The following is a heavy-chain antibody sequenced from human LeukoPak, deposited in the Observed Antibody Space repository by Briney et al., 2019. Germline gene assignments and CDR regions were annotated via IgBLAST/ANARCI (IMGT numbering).Heavy chain of an antibody. D-gene: IGHD5-18*01. J-gene: IGHJ5*02. Sequence: ASVKVSCKASGYTFTGYDINWVRQATGQGLEWTGWMNPNSGNTGYAQKFQGRVTMTRNTSISTAYMELSSLRSEDTAVYYCARGRIQLWLWVGRFGWFDPWGQGTLVTVSS. CDR3: ARGRIQLWLWVGRFGWFDP. V-gene: IGHV1-8*01. CDR2: MNPNSGNT. CDR1: GYTFTGYD.